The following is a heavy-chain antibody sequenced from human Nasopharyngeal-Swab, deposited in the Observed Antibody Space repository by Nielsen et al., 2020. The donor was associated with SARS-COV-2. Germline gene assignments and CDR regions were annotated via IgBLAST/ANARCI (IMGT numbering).Heavy chain of an antibody. CDR1: GFTFSSYA. CDR2: ISGSGGST. CDR3: AKDDDSSGYHFDY. Sequence: GESLKISCAASGFTFSSYAMSWVRQAPGKGLEWVPAISGSGGSTYYADSVKGRFTISRDNSKNTLYLQMNSLRAEDTAVYYCAKDDDSSGYHFDYWGQGTLVTVSS. V-gene: IGHV3-23*01. D-gene: IGHD3-22*01. J-gene: IGHJ4*02.